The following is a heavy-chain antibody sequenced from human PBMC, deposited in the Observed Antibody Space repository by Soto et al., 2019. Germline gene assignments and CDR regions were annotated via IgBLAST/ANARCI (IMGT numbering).Heavy chain of an antibody. CDR1: GYTFTSYG. CDR2: ISAYNGNT. V-gene: IGHV1-18*01. CDR3: ARYWSGGSCSFLQYSSGMDV. J-gene: IGHJ6*02. D-gene: IGHD2-15*01. Sequence: QVQLVQSGAEVKKPGASVKVSCKASGYTFTSYGISWVRQAPGQVLKWMGWISAYNGNTNYGQKLHGRVTMTTDTSTSTAYMALRSLSSDDTSVYYCARYWSGGSCSFLQYSSGMDVRGQGTTVTVSS.